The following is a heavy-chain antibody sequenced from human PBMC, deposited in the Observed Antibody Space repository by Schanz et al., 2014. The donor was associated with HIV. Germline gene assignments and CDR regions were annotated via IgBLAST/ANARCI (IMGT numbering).Heavy chain of an antibody. Sequence: VQLVESGGGVVQPGRSLRLSCVASGFNFNSYGMHWVRQAPGRGLEWVSTVIGSGVRTIYADSVKGRFTISRDNSKNTLSLHMNSLRVEDTAVYYCAKGPTFGVLTPADWGQGTLVTVSS. CDR2: VIGSGVRT. V-gene: IGHV3-23*04. J-gene: IGHJ4*02. CDR3: AKGPTFGVLTPAD. D-gene: IGHD3-3*01. CDR1: GFNFNSYG.